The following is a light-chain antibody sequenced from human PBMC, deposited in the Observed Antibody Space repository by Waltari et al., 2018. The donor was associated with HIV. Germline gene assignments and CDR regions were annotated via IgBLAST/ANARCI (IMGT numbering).Light chain of an antibody. J-gene: IGLJ2*01. Sequence: QSALAQSPSASGFPGQAVTISCTGTSSDIGSYDYVSWYQQHPGKAPKLMIYDVYKRPSGIPDRFSGSKSGNTAFLTVSGLQAEDEANYYCSSYAGSTNRVVFGGGTFLTVL. CDR3: SSYAGSTNRVV. CDR2: DVY. V-gene: IGLV2-8*01. CDR1: SSDIGSYDY.